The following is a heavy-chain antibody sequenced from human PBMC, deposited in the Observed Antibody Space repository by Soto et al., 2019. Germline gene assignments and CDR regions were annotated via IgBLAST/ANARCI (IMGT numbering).Heavy chain of an antibody. D-gene: IGHD3-3*02. J-gene: IGHJ6*02. CDR3: AVTSSGDYRNHYWIDV. V-gene: IGHV6-1*01. CDR1: GDTVSSGNAA. Sequence: SQTLSLTCVISGDTVSSGNAAWNWIRQSPSSGLQWLGRTFFRSKWHTDYAVSLRGRVTITADTSKNQFSLQLESVTPEDTAVYYSAVTSSGDYRNHYWIDVWGQGIMVTVSS. CDR2: TFFRSKWHT.